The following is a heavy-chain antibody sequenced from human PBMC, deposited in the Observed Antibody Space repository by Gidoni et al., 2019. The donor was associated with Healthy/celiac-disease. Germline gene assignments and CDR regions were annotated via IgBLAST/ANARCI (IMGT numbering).Heavy chain of an antibody. V-gene: IGHV3-30-3*01. J-gene: IGHJ6*02. CDR2: ISYDGSNK. CDR3: ARASLTNGPGEV. Sequence: QVQLVESGGGVVQPGRSLRLSCAASGFTFSSYAMHWVRQAPGKGLEWVAVISYDGSNKYYADSVKGRFTISRDNSKNTLYLQMNSLRAEDTAVYYCARASLTNGPGEVWGQGTTVTVSS. CDR1: GFTFSSYA. D-gene: IGHD2-8*01.